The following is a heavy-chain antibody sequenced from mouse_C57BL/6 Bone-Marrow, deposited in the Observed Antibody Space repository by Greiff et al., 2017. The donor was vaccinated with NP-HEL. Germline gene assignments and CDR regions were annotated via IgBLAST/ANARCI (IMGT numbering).Heavy chain of an antibody. V-gene: IGHV10-1*01. CDR3: VSHYYGRDYFDY. Sequence: EVQLVESGGGLVQPKGSLKLSCAASGFSFNTYAMNWVRQAPGKGLEWVARIRSKSNNYATYYADSVKDRFTISRDDSESMLYLQMNNLKTEDTAMYYCVSHYYGRDYFDYWGQGTTLTVSS. CDR2: IRSKSNNYAT. D-gene: IGHD1-2*01. CDR1: GFSFNTYA. J-gene: IGHJ2*01.